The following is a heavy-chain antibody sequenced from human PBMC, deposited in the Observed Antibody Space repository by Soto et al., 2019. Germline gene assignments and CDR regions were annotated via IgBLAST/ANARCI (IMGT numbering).Heavy chain of an antibody. D-gene: IGHD6-13*01. Sequence: EVQLVESGGGLVKPGGSLRLSCAASGFTFSSYRMNWVRQAPGKGLEWVSSISSSSSYIYYADSVKGRFTISRDNAKNSLYLQMNSLRAEDTAVYYCAKDYSSSGDFDYWGQGTLVTVSS. V-gene: IGHV3-21*01. J-gene: IGHJ4*02. CDR2: ISSSSSYI. CDR3: AKDYSSSGDFDY. CDR1: GFTFSSYR.